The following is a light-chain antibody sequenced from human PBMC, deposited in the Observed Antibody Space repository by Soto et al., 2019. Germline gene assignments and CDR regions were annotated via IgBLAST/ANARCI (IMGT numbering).Light chain of an antibody. J-gene: IGLJ3*02. V-gene: IGLV2-23*01. Sequence: QSALTQPASVSGSPGQSITISCTGTSSDVGTYNLASWYQQHPGKAPKLMIYEGSKRPSGVSNRFSGSKSGNTASLTISGLQAEDEADYYCCSYASSTTVVFGGGTKLTVL. CDR1: SSDVGTYNL. CDR2: EGS. CDR3: CSYASSTTVV.